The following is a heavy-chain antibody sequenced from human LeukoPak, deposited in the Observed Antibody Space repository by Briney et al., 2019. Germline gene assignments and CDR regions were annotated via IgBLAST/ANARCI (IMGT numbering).Heavy chain of an antibody. Sequence: ASVKVSCKASGYTFTSYDFNWVRQATGQGLEWMGWMNTKSGNTGHAQKFQGRVTITRDTSISTVYMELSSLRSEDTAVYFCARVDGSPDYWGQGTLVTVSS. V-gene: IGHV1-8*01. CDR3: ARVDGSPDY. CDR2: MNTKSGNT. CDR1: GYTFTSYD. D-gene: IGHD2-15*01. J-gene: IGHJ4*02.